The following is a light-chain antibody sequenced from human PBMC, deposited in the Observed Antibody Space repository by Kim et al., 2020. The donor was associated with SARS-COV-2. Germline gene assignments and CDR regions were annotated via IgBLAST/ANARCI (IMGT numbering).Light chain of an antibody. CDR2: YDS. CDR1: NMGSKS. V-gene: IGLV3-21*04. CDR3: QVWDSSSDHPV. Sequence: AQGKTAKITGGGNNMGSKSVHWYQQKPGQAPVLVIYYDSDRPSGIPERFSGSNSGNTATLTISRVEAGDEADYYCQVWDSSSDHPVFGGGTQLTVL. J-gene: IGLJ3*02.